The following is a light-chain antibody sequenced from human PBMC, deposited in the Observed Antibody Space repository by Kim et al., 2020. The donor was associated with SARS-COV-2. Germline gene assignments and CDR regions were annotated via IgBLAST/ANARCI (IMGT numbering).Light chain of an antibody. CDR1: NSYVGRYNS. CDR2: DVH. V-gene: IGLV2-14*03. Sequence: QSALTQPASVSGSPGQSISISCTGTNSYVGRYNSVSWYQLHPGKAPILLIFDVHSRPSGVSSRFSGSKSGNTASLTISGLQAEDEADYYGSSPTYNTNVVFGTGTKVTVL. CDR3: SSPTYNTNVV. J-gene: IGLJ1*01.